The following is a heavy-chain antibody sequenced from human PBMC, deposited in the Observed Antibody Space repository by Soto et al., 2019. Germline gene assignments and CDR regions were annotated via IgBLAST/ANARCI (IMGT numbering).Heavy chain of an antibody. J-gene: IGHJ5*02. Sequence: QVQLVQSGAEVKKPGASVKVSCKASGYTFTSYAMHWVRQAPGQRLEWMGWINAGNGHTKYSQKFQGRVTITRDTAAGTAYMELSSLRSEDTAVYYCAGDRRVRGVIIHNGFEPWCQGTLVTVSS. D-gene: IGHD3-10*01. CDR2: INAGNGHT. V-gene: IGHV1-3*01. CDR3: AGDRRVRGVIIHNGFEP. CDR1: GYTFTSYA.